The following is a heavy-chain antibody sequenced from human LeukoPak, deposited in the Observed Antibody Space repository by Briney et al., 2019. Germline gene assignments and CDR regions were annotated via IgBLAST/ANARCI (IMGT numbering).Heavy chain of an antibody. CDR1: AASLSRDSYY. CDR3: AGSRYSSSHFDY. V-gene: IGHV4-61*02. J-gene: IGHJ4*02. Sequence: PSQTLSLTCSLSAASLSRDSYYWSWIRQPVGKGLEWIGRIYTSGSNNYNPSLKSGVTISVDTSKNQFSLKLNSVTAADTAVYYCAGSRYSSSHFDYWGQGTLVTVS. D-gene: IGHD6-6*01. CDR2: IYTSGSN.